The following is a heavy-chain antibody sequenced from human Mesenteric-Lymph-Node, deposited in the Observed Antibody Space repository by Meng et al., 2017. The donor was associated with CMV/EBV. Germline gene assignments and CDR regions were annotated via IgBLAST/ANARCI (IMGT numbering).Heavy chain of an antibody. V-gene: IGHV4-34*01. Sequence: SETQSLTCAVYGGSFSGYYWSWIRQPPGKGLEWIGEINHSGSTNYNPSLKSRVTISVDTSKNQFSLKLSSVTAADTAVYYCARGRRSYSNYYYYGMDVWGQGTTVTVSS. J-gene: IGHJ6*02. CDR1: GGSFSGYY. D-gene: IGHD2-15*01. CDR3: ARGRRSYSNYYYYGMDV. CDR2: INHSGST.